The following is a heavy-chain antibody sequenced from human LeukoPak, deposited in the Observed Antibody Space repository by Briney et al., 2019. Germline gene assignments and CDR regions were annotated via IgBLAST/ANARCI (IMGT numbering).Heavy chain of an antibody. D-gene: IGHD3-10*01. Sequence: RAGGSLRLSCAASGFTFSRYWMFWVRQAPGKGLEWVAVISYDGSNKYYADSVKGRFTISRDNSKNTLYLQMNSLRAEDTAVYYCAKNTYYDTGTYYFNYWGQGTLVTVSS. J-gene: IGHJ4*02. CDR2: ISYDGSNK. V-gene: IGHV3-30*18. CDR1: GFTFSRYW. CDR3: AKNTYYDTGTYYFNY.